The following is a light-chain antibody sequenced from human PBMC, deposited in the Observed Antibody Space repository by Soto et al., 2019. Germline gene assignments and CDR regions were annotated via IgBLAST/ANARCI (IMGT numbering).Light chain of an antibody. J-gene: IGLJ2*01. CDR1: SSNIGSNT. V-gene: IGLV1-44*01. CDR3: AAWDDSLNGQVV. CDR2: SNN. Sequence: QSVLTQPPSASGTPGQRVTISCSGSSSNIGSNTVNWYQQLPGTAPKLLIYSNNQRPSGVPDRFSGSKSGTSASLAISGLQSEDEADYSCAAWDDSLNGQVVFGGGTKVTVL.